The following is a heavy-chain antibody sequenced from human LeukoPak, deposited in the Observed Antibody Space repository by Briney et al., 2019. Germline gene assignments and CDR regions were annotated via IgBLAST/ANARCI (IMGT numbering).Heavy chain of an antibody. CDR1: GGSISSYY. J-gene: IGHJ4*02. D-gene: IGHD3-10*01. CDR2: IYYSGST. V-gene: IGHV4-59*08. Sequence: SETLSLTCTVSGGSISSYYWTWIRQPPGKELEWIGYIYYSGSTNYNPSLQSRVTMSVDTSKNQFSLKLSSVTAADTAVYFCSSNYYGSGSLDYWGQGTLVTVSS. CDR3: SSNYYGSGSLDY.